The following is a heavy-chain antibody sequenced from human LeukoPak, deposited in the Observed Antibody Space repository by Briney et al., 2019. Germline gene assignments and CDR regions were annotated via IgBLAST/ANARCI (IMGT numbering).Heavy chain of an antibody. J-gene: IGHJ4*02. CDR3: AKDSSTWGNLAGHFDS. CDR2: IYHSGST. CDR1: GGSISSGGYY. Sequence: SQTLSLTCTVSGGSISSGGYYWSWIRQPPGKGLEWIGYIYHSGSTYYNPSLKSRVTISVDRSKNQFSLKLSSVTAADTAVYYCAKDSSTWGNLAGHFDSWGQGTLVTVSS. D-gene: IGHD6-13*01. V-gene: IGHV4-30-2*01.